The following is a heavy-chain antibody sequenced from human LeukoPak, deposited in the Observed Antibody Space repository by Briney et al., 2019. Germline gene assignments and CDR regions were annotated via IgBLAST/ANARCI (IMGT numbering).Heavy chain of an antibody. CDR1: GGSISSYY. J-gene: IGHJ6*02. V-gene: IGHV4-59*12. Sequence: NSSETLSLTCTVSGGSISSYYWSWIRQPPGKGLEWIGYIYYSGSTNYNPSLKSRVTISVDTSKNQFSLKLSSVTAADTAVYYCARVVPAAYKYYYYGMDVWGQGTTVTVSS. CDR2: IYYSGST. CDR3: ARVVPAAYKYYYYGMDV. D-gene: IGHD2-2*01.